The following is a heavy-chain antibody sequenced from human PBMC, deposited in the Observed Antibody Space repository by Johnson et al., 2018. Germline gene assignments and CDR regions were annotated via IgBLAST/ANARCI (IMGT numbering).Heavy chain of an antibody. D-gene: IGHD3-16*01. CDR3: TKGGERCTFDI. J-gene: IGHJ3*02. CDR1: GFTFSSHW. Sequence: VRLQESGGGLVQPGGFLRLSCGASGFTFSSHWMNWVRHVPGKGLVWVSRINNDGSSTIYEASVKGRFFVSRENEKNTLNLPMNSLRAGDTAVYHCTKGGERCTFDIWGQGTMVTVSS. V-gene: IGHV3-74*01. CDR2: INNDGSST.